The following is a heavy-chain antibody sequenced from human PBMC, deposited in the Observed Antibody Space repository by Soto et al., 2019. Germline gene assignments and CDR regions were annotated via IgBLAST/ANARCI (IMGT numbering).Heavy chain of an antibody. J-gene: IGHJ5*02. CDR2: ISSSSSYI. V-gene: IGHV3-21*01. CDR3: ARDASHGYSSTSPVDWFDP. CDR1: GFTFSSYS. D-gene: IGHD6-13*01. Sequence: PGGSMRLSCAASGFTFSSYSMNWVRQATGKGLEWVSSISSSSSYIYYADSVKGRFTISRDNAKNSLYLQMNSLRAEDTAVYYCARDASHGYSSTSPVDWFDPWGQGTLVTVSS.